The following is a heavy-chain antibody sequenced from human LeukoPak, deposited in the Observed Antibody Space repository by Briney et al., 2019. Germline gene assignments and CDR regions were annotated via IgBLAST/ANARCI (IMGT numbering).Heavy chain of an antibody. Sequence: PGGSLRLSCAASGFAFSYYTINWVRQAPGKGLEWVSSISGSSSSISNADSVMGRFTISRDNSKNSLYLQMNSLRAEDTAVYYCARDPYSSSWYYWYFDLWGRGTLVTVSS. V-gene: IGHV3-21*01. D-gene: IGHD6-13*01. CDR1: GFAFSYYT. CDR2: ISGSSSSI. CDR3: ARDPYSSSWYYWYFDL. J-gene: IGHJ2*01.